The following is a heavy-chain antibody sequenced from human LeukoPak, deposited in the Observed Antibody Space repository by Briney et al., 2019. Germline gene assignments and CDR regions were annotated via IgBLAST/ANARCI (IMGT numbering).Heavy chain of an antibody. Sequence: GGSLRLSCAASGFTFSSYGMSWVRQAPGKGLEWVSAISGSGGSTYYADSVKGRFTISRDNSKKTLYLQMNSLRAEDTAVYYCAKCMAGVFDYWGQGTLVTVSS. J-gene: IGHJ4*02. CDR1: GFTFSSYG. CDR3: AKCMAGVFDY. CDR2: ISGSGGST. D-gene: IGHD2-8*01. V-gene: IGHV3-23*01.